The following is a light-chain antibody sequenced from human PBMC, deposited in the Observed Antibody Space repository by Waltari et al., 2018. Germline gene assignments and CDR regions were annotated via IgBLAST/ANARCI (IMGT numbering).Light chain of an antibody. J-gene: IGKJ5*01. CDR2: WAS. CDR3: QKYYSTPVS. V-gene: IGKV4-1*01. CDR1: QSVLSTSNNQNY. Sequence: DIVMTQSPDSLAVSLGERATIHCKSSQSVLSTSNNQNYLGWYQPKPGQPPKMLIYWASTRESAVPDRFSGSGSGADFSRTISSLQAEDVAVYYCQKYYSTPVSFGQGTRLEIK.